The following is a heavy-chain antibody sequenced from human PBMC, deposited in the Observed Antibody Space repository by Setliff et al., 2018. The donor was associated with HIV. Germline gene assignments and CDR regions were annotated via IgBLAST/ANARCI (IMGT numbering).Heavy chain of an antibody. CDR3: ARGHSYDSYGYYLRGFDI. CDR2: INHSEST. CDR1: GGSFRGYY. D-gene: IGHD3-22*01. Sequence: PSETLSLTCAVYGGSFRGYYWSWIRQSPGKGLEWIGEINHSESTNYNPSVKRRVTISIDTSKNQISLKLSSVTAADTAVYYCARGHSYDSYGYYLRGFDIWGPGTMVTVSS. J-gene: IGHJ3*02. V-gene: IGHV4-34*01.